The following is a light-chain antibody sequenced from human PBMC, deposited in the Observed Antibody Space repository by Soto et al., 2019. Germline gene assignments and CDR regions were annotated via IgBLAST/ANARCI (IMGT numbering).Light chain of an antibody. CDR1: SSNIGTNT. V-gene: IGLV1-44*01. J-gene: IGLJ2*01. Sequence: QPVLTQPPSASGTPGQRVTISCSGSSSNIGTNTVNWYQHLPGSAPQLLIYSNNQRPSGVPDRFSGSKSGTSASLAISGLQPDDEADYYCEAWDGSLNVVLFGGGTKLTVL. CDR2: SNN. CDR3: EAWDGSLNVVL.